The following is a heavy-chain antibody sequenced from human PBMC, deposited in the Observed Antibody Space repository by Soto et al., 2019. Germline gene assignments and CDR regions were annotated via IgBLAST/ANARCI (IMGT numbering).Heavy chain of an antibody. Sequence: GGSLRLSCAASGFTFSNYWMTWVRQATGKGLEWVTSIKIDGSSTCYVDSVKGRFTISRDNAKNTLYLQMNSLRAEDTAVYYCGSGFAVDYWGQGTLVTVSS. CDR2: IKIDGSST. CDR3: GSGFAVDY. D-gene: IGHD3-10*01. CDR1: GFTFSNYW. V-gene: IGHV3-74*01. J-gene: IGHJ4*02.